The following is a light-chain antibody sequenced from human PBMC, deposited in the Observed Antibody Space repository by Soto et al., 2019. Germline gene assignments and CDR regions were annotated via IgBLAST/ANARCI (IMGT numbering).Light chain of an antibody. V-gene: IGKV3-11*01. J-gene: IGKJ1*01. CDR1: QSVGTS. Sequence: DIVLTQSPATLSLSPGDRATLSCRASQSVGTSLAWYKQQPGQAPRLLIHDAAYRASGIPERFRGSGSGTAFSLSISSLEPDDFAVYYCQHRSSWLRSFGRGTKVEV. CDR2: DAA. CDR3: QHRSSWLRS.